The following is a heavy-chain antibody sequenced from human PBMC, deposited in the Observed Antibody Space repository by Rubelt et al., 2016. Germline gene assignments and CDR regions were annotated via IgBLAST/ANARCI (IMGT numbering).Heavy chain of an antibody. D-gene: IGHD6-6*01. CDR2: IYWNDDE. V-gene: IGHV2-5*01. CDR1: GFSLSTRGVG. J-gene: IGHJ4*02. CDR3: VHSRGIAARPADY. Sequence: QITLKESGPTLVKPTQTLTLTCTVSGFSLSTRGVGISWIRQPPGKALEWLALIYWNDDERYRPSLKSRVTITKATSRNQVVLTMTNMDPVDRATYYCVHSRGIAARPADYWGQGILVTVSS.